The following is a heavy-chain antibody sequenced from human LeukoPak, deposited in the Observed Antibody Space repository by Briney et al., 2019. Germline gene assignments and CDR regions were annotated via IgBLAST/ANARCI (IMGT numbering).Heavy chain of an antibody. J-gene: IGHJ4*02. CDR3: ARIIYGSGSYYFDY. CDR2: INAGNGNT. V-gene: IGHV1-3*01. CDR1: GYTFTSYA. D-gene: IGHD3-10*01. Sequence: GASVKVSCKASGYTFTSYATHWVRRAPGQRLEWMGWINAGNGNTKYSQKFQGRVTITRDTSASTAYMELSSLRSEDTAVYYCARIIYGSGSYYFDYWGQGTLVTVSS.